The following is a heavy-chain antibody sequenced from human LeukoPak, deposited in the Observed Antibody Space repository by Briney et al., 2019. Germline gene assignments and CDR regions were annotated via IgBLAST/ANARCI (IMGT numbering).Heavy chain of an antibody. V-gene: IGHV3-11*04. CDR3: ARGGQDDILTGYYIGLTLDY. CDR2: ISSSGSTI. Sequence: GGSLRLSCAASGFTFRDYYMSWIRQAPGKGVEWVSYISSSGSTIYYADSVKGGFTISREKAKNSLYLQMDSLRAEDTAVYYCARGGQDDILTGYYIGLTLDYWGQGTLVTVSS. D-gene: IGHD3-9*01. CDR1: GFTFRDYY. J-gene: IGHJ4*02.